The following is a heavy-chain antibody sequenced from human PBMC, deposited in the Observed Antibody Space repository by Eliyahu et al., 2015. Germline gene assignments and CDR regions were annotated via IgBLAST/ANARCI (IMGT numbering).Heavy chain of an antibody. CDR2: IAYDGDHI. J-gene: IGHJ4*02. CDR1: GFTFXAXA. D-gene: IGHD3-16*01. CDR3: ARDADVSHGGFDY. V-gene: IGHV3-30-3*01. Sequence: QVYLVESGGGVVXPGXSLRLSCXASGFTFXAXAMHWVRQAPGKGLEWVAVIAYDGDHIYYEDSMRGRFTISRDNSKNTLYLQVNSLRTEDTAVYYCARDADVSHGGFDYWGQGTLVTVSS.